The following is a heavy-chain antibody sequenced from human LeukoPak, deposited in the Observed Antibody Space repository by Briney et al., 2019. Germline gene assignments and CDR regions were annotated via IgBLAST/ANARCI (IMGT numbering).Heavy chain of an antibody. CDR3: ARTYSNYVDS. CDR1: GFTFSDYY. CDR2: ISSSGGSI. V-gene: IGHV3-11*01. Sequence: PGGSLRLSCAASGFTFSDYYMSWIRQALGKGLEWVSYISSSGGSIYYADSVNGRFTISRDNAKNSLYLQMHSLRAEDTAVYFCARTYSNYVDSWGQGTLVTVSS. D-gene: IGHD4-11*01. J-gene: IGHJ4*02.